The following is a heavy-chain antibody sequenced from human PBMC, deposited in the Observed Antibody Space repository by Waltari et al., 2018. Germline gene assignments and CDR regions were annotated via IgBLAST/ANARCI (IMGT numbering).Heavy chain of an antibody. CDR3: ARRGGYYDSSPLYGMDV. Sequence: QVQLLESGGGVVQPGRSLRLSCAASGFTFSSYGMHWVRQAPGRGREWVAVIWYDGSNKYYADSVKGRFTISRDNSKNTLYLQMNSLRAEDTAVYYCARRGGYYDSSPLYGMDVWGQGTTVTVSS. V-gene: IGHV3-33*01. CDR1: GFTFSSYG. CDR2: IWYDGSNK. D-gene: IGHD3-22*01. J-gene: IGHJ6*02.